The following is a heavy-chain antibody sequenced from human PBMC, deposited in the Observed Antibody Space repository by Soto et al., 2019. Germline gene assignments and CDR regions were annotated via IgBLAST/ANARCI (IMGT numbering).Heavy chain of an antibody. D-gene: IGHD3-3*01. CDR3: ARGALTYYDFWSGYGWFDH. J-gene: IGHJ5*02. V-gene: IGHV1-46*01. Sequence: QVQLVQSGAEVKKPGASVKVSCKASGYTFTSYYMHWVRQAPGQGLEWMGIINPSGGSTSYAQKFQGRVTMTRDTSTSTVYMELSSLRSEDTAVYYCARGALTYYDFWSGYGWFDHWGQGTLVTVSS. CDR2: INPSGGST. CDR1: GYTFTSYY.